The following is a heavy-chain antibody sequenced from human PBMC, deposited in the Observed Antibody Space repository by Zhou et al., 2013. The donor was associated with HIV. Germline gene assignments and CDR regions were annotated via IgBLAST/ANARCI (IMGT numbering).Heavy chain of an antibody. V-gene: IGHV1-69*08. D-gene: IGHD4-4*01. Sequence: QVQLVQSGAEVXKPGSSVKVSCKASGGPFNSNIINWVRQAPGQGLEWMGRITPLLGTTSYAQKFQGRVTITADKSTTTSYMDLSSLRSDDTAVYYCARVTTLHPWWFDSWGQGSLVTVSS. CDR1: GGPFNSNI. CDR3: ARVTTLHPWWFDS. CDR2: ITPLLGTT. J-gene: IGHJ5*01.